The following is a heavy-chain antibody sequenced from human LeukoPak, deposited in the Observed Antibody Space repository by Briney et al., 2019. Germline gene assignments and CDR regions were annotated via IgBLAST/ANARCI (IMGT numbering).Heavy chain of an antibody. Sequence: GASVKVSCKASGYSFTTHDINWVQQSTGQGLEWMGWMNPNSGKSGYVQKFQGRVTMTRDTSISTVYMELSSLGSDDTAVYYCARESGLTDNWLDSWGQGTLVIVSS. CDR1: GYSFTTHD. J-gene: IGHJ5*01. CDR2: MNPNSGKS. V-gene: IGHV1-8*01. CDR3: ARESGLTDNWLDS. D-gene: IGHD5-12*01.